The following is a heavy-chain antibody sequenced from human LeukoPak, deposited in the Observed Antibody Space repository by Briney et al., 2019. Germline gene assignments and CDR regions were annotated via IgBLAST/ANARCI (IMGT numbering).Heavy chain of an antibody. D-gene: IGHD6-25*01. V-gene: IGHV4-34*01. J-gene: IGHJ3*02. CDR1: GGSFSGYY. CDR3: ARARGGGAFDI. CDR2: INHSGST. Sequence: PSGTLSLTCAVYGGSFSGYYWSWIRQPPGKGLEWIGEINHSGSTNYNPSLKSRVTISVDTSKNQFSLKLSSVTAADTAVYYCARARGGGAFDIWGQGTMVTVSS.